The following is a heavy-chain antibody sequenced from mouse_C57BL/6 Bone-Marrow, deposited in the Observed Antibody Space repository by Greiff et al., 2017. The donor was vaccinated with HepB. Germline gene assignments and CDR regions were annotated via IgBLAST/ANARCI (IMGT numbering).Heavy chain of an antibody. Sequence: EVMLVESEGGLVQPGRSMKLSCTASGFTFSDYYMAWVRQVPEKGLEWVANINYDGSSTYYLDSLKSRFIISRDNAKNILYLQMSSLKSEDTATYYCARDGGGTFDYWGQGTTLTVSS. CDR1: GFTFSDYY. CDR3: ARDGGGTFDY. V-gene: IGHV5-16*01. D-gene: IGHD4-1*01. J-gene: IGHJ2*01. CDR2: INYDGSST.